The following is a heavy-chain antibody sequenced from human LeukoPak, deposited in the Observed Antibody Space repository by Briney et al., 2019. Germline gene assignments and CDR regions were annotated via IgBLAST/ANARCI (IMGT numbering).Heavy chain of an antibody. CDR2: IYHSGST. V-gene: IGHV4-38-2*01. D-gene: IGHD4-11*01. J-gene: IGHJ5*02. CDR1: GYSISSGYY. Sequence: SETQSLTCAVSGYSISSGYYWGWIRQPPGKGLEWIGSIYHSGSTYYNPSLKSRVTISVDTSKNKFSLKLSSVTAADTAVYYCARADSNNWFDPWGQGTLVTVSS. CDR3: ARADSNNWFDP.